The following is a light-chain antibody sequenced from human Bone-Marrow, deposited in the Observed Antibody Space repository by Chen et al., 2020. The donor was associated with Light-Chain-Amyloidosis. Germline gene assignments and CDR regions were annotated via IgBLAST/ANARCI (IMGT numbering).Light chain of an antibody. CDR2: DDS. CDR3: QVWDRSSDRPV. Sequence: SYVLTQPSSVSVAPGQTATIARGGNNIGSTSVHWYQQTPGQAPLLVVYDDSDRPSGIPERLSGSNSGNTDTLTISRVEAGDEADYYCQVWDRSSDRPVFGGGTKLTVL. CDR1: NIGSTS. J-gene: IGLJ3*02. V-gene: IGLV3-21*02.